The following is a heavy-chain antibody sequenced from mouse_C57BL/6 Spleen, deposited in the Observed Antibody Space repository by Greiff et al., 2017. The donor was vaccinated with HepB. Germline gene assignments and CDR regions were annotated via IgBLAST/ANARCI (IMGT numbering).Heavy chain of an antibody. D-gene: IGHD2-3*01. CDR2: IDPSDSYT. CDR1: GYTFTSYW. V-gene: IGHV1-50*01. Sequence: VQLQQPGAELVKPGASVKLSCKASGYTFTSYWMQWVKQRPGQGLEWIGEIDPSDSYTNYNQKFKGKATLTVDTSSSTAYMQLSSLTSEDSAVYYCARNDGYRYAMDYWGQGTSVTVSS. CDR3: ARNDGYRYAMDY. J-gene: IGHJ4*01.